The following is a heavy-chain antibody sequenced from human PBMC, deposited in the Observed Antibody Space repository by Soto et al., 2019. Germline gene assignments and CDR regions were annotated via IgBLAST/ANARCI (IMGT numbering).Heavy chain of an antibody. CDR1: GFTFSSYA. CDR2: ISYDGSNK. Sequence: GGSLRLSCAASGFTFSSYAMHWVRQAPGKGLEWVAVISYDGSNKYYADSVKGRFTISRDNSKNTLYLQMNSLRAEDTAVYYCARDFRGGIVVVVAATAGAVDYLGQGTLVTVSS. J-gene: IGHJ4*02. CDR3: ARDFRGGIVVVVAATAGAVDY. V-gene: IGHV3-30-3*01. D-gene: IGHD2-15*01.